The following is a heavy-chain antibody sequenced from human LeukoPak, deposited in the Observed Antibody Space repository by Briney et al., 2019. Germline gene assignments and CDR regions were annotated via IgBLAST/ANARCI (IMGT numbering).Heavy chain of an antibody. Sequence: GGSLRLSCAVSGFTVSNNYMSWLRQALGKGLEWVSVIDGGGSTSYADSVKGRFTISRDNSKNTLYLQMNSLRVDDTGVYYCARDRSDGNYYMVVWGKGTTVIVSS. J-gene: IGHJ6*03. CDR1: GFTVSNNY. D-gene: IGHD5-24*01. CDR3: ARDRSDGNYYMVV. CDR2: IDGGGST. V-gene: IGHV3-53*01.